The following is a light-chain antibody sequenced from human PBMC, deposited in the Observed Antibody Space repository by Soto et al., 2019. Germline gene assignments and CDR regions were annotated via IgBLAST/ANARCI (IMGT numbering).Light chain of an antibody. CDR1: QSVSSSY. J-gene: IGKJ2*01. CDR3: QQYGSSPPYT. V-gene: IGKV3-20*01. Sequence: EIVLTQSPGTLSLSPGERATLSCRASQSVSSSYLAWYQQKPGQAPRLLIYGASSRATSIPDRFSGSGSGTDFTLTISRLAPEDFAVYYCQQYGSSPPYTFGQGTKLEIK. CDR2: GAS.